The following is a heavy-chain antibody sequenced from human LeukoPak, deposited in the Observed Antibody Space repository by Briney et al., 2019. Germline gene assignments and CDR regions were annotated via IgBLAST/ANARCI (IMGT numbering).Heavy chain of an antibody. J-gene: IGHJ4*02. Sequence: SETLSLTCTVSGGSISSSSYYWGWIRPPPGKGLEWSGSIYYSVSTSYNPSLKSRVTLSVDTSKNQFSLKLSSVTAADTAVYYCARHVGTTVYYFDYWGQGTLVTVSS. CDR3: ARHVGTTVYYFDY. CDR1: GGSISSSSYY. CDR2: IYYSVST. D-gene: IGHD4-17*01. V-gene: IGHV4-39*01.